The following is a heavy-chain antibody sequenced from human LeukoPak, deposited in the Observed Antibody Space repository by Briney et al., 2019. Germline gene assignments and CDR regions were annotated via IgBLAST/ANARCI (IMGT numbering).Heavy chain of an antibody. CDR3: AKDMGVDDYAYYFDY. CDR1: GFTFSSYG. V-gene: IGHV3-30*18. CDR2: ISYDGSNK. Sequence: GGSLRLSCAASGFTFSSYGMHWVRQAPGKGLEWVAVISYDGSNKYYAGSVKGRFTISRDNSKNTLYLQMNSLRAEDTAVYYCAKDMGVDDYAYYFDYWGQGTLVTVSS. J-gene: IGHJ4*02. D-gene: IGHD4-17*01.